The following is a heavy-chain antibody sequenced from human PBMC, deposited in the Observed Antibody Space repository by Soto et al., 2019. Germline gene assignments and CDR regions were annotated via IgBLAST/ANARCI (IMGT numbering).Heavy chain of an antibody. D-gene: IGHD1-1*01. CDR1: GYSLTSYW. Sequence: PGESLKISCKGSGYSLTSYWIGWVRQMPGKGLEWMGIIYPGDSDTRYSPSFQGQVTISADKSISTAYLQWNSLKASDTAMYYCARSATAAGTIANLYYFEYWGQGTLVTVSS. CDR2: IYPGDSDT. CDR3: ARSATAAGTIANLYYFEY. V-gene: IGHV5-51*01. J-gene: IGHJ4*02.